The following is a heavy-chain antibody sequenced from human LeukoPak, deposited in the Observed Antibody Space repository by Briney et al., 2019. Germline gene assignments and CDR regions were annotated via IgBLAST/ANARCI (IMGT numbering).Heavy chain of an antibody. CDR3: ARVKPLVGAYD. J-gene: IGHJ4*02. V-gene: IGHV1-2*02. Sequence: VASVKVSCKASGYTFTGYYMHWVRQAPRQGLEWMGWINPNSGGTNYAQKFQGRVTMTRDTSISTAYMELSRLRSDDTAVYYCARVKPLVGAYDWGQGTLVTVSS. CDR2: INPNSGGT. CDR1: GYTFTGYY. D-gene: IGHD1-26*01.